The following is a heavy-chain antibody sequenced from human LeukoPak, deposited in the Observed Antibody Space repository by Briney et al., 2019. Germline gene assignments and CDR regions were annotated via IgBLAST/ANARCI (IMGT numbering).Heavy chain of an antibody. CDR3: AKDLSGNDY. Sequence: GGSLRLSCAASGFTFSSYAMSWVRQAPGKGLEWVSGISGGGGSTYYADSVKGRFTISRDDSKNTLYLQMNSLRAEDTAVYYCAKDLSGNDYWGQGTLVTVSS. CDR2: ISGGGGST. V-gene: IGHV3-23*01. J-gene: IGHJ4*02. CDR1: GFTFSSYA.